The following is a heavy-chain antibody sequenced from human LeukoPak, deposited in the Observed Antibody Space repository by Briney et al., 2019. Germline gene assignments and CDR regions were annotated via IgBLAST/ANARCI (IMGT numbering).Heavy chain of an antibody. Sequence: GGSLRLSCAASGFTFSSYSMNRVRQAPGKGLEWVSSISSSSSYIYYADSVKGRFTISRDNAKNSLYLQMNSLRAEDTAVYYCARDPYCSSTSCYGWFDPWGQGTLVTVSS. CDR3: ARDPYCSSTSCYGWFDP. D-gene: IGHD2-2*01. V-gene: IGHV3-21*01. CDR1: GFTFSSYS. CDR2: ISSSSSYI. J-gene: IGHJ5*02.